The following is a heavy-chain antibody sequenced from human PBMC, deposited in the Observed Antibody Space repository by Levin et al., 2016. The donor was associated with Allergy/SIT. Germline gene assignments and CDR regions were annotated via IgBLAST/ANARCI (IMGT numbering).Heavy chain of an antibody. CDR2: IIPIFGTA. CDR1: GGTFSSYA. D-gene: IGHD3-22*01. V-gene: IGHV1-69*13. J-gene: IGHJ6*02. CDR3: ARSPRAYYYDSSGYYPSYYYYGMDV. Sequence: SVKVSCKASGGTFSSYAISWVRQAPGQGLEWMGGIIPIFGTANYAQKFQGRVTITADESTSTAYMELSSLRSEDTAVYYCARSPRAYYYDSSGYYPSYYYYGMDVWGQGTTVTVSS.